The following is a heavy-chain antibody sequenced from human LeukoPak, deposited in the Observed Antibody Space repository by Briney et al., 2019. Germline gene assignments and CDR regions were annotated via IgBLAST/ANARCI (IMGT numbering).Heavy chain of an antibody. CDR2: ISGRGSST. CDR3: AKDLIMGVQLDPDDWYFDL. Sequence: GGSLRLSCTTSGFNFGDYAMSWFRQALGKGLEWVSTISGRGSSTYYADSVKGRFTISRDNSKTTLYLQMNSLRPEDTAVYYCAKDLIMGVQLDPDDWYFDLWGRGALVTVSS. J-gene: IGHJ2*01. V-gene: IGHV3-23*01. D-gene: IGHD1-26*01. CDR1: GFNFGDYA.